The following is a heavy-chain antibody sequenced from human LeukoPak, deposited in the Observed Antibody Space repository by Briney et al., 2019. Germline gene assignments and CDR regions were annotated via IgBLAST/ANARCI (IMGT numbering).Heavy chain of an antibody. D-gene: IGHD1-7*01. CDR3: TRGFSRNYPFDY. J-gene: IGHJ4*02. Sequence: GGSLRLSCAASGFPFNSYAMHWVRQVPGKGLDWVALIIYDGSNEYYADSVKGRFTISRDNSKNTLYLQMNSLRAEDTAVYYCTRGFSRNYPFDYWGQGTLVTASS. V-gene: IGHV3-30*03. CDR2: IIYDGSNE. CDR1: GFPFNSYA.